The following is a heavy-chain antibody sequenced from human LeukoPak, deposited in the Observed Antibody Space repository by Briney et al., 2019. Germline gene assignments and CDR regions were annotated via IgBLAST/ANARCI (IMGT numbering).Heavy chain of an antibody. CDR2: IYYSGST. D-gene: IGHD2-15*01. CDR3: ARWYSVVRFDY. V-gene: IGHV4-59*08. J-gene: IGHJ4*02. Sequence: SETLSLTCTVSGGSISSYYWSWIRQPPGKGLEWIGYIYYSGSTNYNPSLKSRVTISVDTSKNQFSLKLSSVTAADTAVYYCARWYSVVRFDYWGQGTLVTVSS. CDR1: GGSISSYY.